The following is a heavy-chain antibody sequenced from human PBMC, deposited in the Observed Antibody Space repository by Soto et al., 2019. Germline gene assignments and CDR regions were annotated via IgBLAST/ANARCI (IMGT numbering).Heavy chain of an antibody. CDR3: ARFGVGCGDYLGFDY. D-gene: IGHD4-17*01. CDR1: GGAFSKYA. CDR2: IIPMFATA. J-gene: IGHJ4*02. Sequence: ASVKVSCKASGGAFSKYAITWVRQAPGQGLEWMGGIIPMFATADYAQKFQGRVTITRDTSASTAYMELSSLRSEDTAVYYCARFGVGCGDYLGFDYWGQGTLVTVSS. V-gene: IGHV1-69*05.